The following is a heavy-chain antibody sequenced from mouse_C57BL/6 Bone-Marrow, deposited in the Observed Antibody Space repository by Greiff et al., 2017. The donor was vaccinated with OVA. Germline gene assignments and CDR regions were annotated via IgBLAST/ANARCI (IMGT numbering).Heavy chain of an antibody. V-gene: IGHV1-64*01. CDR2: IHPNSGST. J-gene: IGHJ2*01. Sequence: QVQLQQPGAELVKPGASVKLSCKASGYTFTSYWMHWVKQRPGQGLEWIGMIHPNSGSTNYNEKFKSKATLTVDKSSSTAYMQLSSLTSEDSAVYYCARETTVASSFGYWGQGTTLTVSS. D-gene: IGHD1-1*01. CDR3: ARETTVASSFGY. CDR1: GYTFTSYW.